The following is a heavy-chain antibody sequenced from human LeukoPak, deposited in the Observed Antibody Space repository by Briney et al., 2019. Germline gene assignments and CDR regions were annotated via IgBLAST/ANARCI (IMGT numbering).Heavy chain of an antibody. J-gene: IGHJ3*02. V-gene: IGHV3-23*01. CDR2: ISISGAST. CDR3: AKVIDSYGQGDI. Sequence: GESPRLSCTASGFTFSSYAMTWVRQAPGKGLEWVSGISISGASTYYADSVKGRFTISRDNSKNTLYLQMNSLRAEDTAVYYCAKVIDSYGQGDIWGQGTMVTVSS. CDR1: GFTFSSYA. D-gene: IGHD5-18*01.